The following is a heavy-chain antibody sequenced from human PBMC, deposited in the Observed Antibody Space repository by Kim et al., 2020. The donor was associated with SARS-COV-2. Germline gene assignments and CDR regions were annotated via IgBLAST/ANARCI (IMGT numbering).Heavy chain of an antibody. J-gene: IGHJ4*02. D-gene: IGHD6-6*01. CDR3: VKRGSGPSPPFDV. CDR1: GFTFSNYG. V-gene: IGHV3-23*01. Sequence: GGSLILSCEASGFTFSNYGMSWVRQAPGKGLDWVSSNFGGSGIYIADSVKGRFTISRDNSKNTLYLQMNSLRAEDTALYYCVKRGSGPSPPFDVWGQGTL. CDR2: NFGGSGI.